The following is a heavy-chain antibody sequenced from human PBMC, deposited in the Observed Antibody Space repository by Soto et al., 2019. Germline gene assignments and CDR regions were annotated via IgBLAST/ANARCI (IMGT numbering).Heavy chain of an antibody. CDR1: GYTFSNDD. Sequence: VASVKVSCKASGYTFSNDDISWVRQAPGQGLEWMGWMTPNSGDTDHAQKFQGRLTLTRDTSISTAYMELSSLRSEDTAVYYCARGGKYGGSYYFDYWGQGALVTVSS. J-gene: IGHJ4*02. CDR2: MTPNSGDT. CDR3: ARGGKYGGSYYFDY. V-gene: IGHV1-8*01. D-gene: IGHD6-6*01.